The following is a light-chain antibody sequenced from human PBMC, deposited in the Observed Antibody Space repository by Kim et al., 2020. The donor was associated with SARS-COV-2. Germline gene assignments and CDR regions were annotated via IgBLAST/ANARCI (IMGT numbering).Light chain of an antibody. V-gene: IGKV1-5*03. CDR1: QSIPRW. CDR2: ETS. Sequence: DIQMTQSPSTLSASLGDRVTITCRASQSIPRWLAWYQQKPGKAPKLLIYETSNLEGGVPSRFSGSGSGTEFTLTISSLQPDDFATYYCQQYSSYPWTFGQGTKVDIK. J-gene: IGKJ1*01. CDR3: QQYSSYPWT.